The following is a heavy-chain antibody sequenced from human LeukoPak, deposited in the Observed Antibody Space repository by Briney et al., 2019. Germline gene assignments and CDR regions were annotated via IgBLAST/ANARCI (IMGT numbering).Heavy chain of an antibody. V-gene: IGHV4-39*07. D-gene: IGHD2-2*01. CDR2: IYYSGST. J-gene: IGHJ5*02. Sequence: SETLSLTCTVSGGSISSSSYYWGWIRQPPGKGLEWIGSIYYSGSTYYNPSLKSRVTISVDTSKNQFSLKLSSVTAADTAVYYCARVVGPAALSRFDPWGQGTLVTVSS. CDR1: GGSISSSSYY. CDR3: ARVVGPAALSRFDP.